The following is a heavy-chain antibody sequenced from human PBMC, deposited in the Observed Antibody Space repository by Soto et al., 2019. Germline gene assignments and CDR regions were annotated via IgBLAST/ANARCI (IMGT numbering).Heavy chain of an antibody. J-gene: IGHJ5*02. CDR2: IYYSGST. CDR3: ARGTMVRTTYNWFAP. CDR1: GGSISSGGYY. Sequence: QVQLQESGPGLVKPSQTLSLTCTVSGGSISSGGYYWSWIRQHPGKGLEWIGYIYYSGSTYYNPSLRRRVNISVDTSKNQFSLKLSSVTAADTAVYYFARGTMVRTTYNWFAPLGQGTLVTVSS. V-gene: IGHV4-31*03. D-gene: IGHD3-10*01.